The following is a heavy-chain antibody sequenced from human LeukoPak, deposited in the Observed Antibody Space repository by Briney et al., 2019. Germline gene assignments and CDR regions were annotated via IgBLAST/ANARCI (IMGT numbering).Heavy chain of an antibody. CDR3: ARATGYNWFDP. CDR1: GGSISSYY. Sequence: SETLSLTRTVSGGSISSYYWSWIRQPPGKGLEWIGYIYYSGSTNYNPSLKSRVTISVDTSKNQFSLKLSSVTAADTAVYYCARATGYNWFDPWGQGTLVTVSS. D-gene: IGHD3-10*01. CDR2: IYYSGST. J-gene: IGHJ5*02. V-gene: IGHV4-59*01.